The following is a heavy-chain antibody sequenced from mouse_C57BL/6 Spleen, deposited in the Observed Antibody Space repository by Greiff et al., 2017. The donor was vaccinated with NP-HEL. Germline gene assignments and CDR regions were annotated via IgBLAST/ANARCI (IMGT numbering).Heavy chain of an antibody. CDR3: ARQNSSGYVD. V-gene: IGHV5-6*01. J-gene: IGHJ2*01. Sequence: EVQLQESGGDLVKPGGSLKLSCAASGFTFSSYGMSWVRQTPDKRLEWVATISSGGSYTYYPDSVKGRFTISRDNAKNTLYLQMSSLKSEDTAMYYCARQNSSGYVDWGQGTTLTVSS. CDR1: GFTFSSYG. D-gene: IGHD3-2*02. CDR2: ISSGGSYT.